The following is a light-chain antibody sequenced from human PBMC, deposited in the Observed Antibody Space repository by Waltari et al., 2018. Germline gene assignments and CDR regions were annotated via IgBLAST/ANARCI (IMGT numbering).Light chain of an antibody. CDR3: YSTDNSGHGV. J-gene: IGLJ3*02. V-gene: IGLV3-10*01. Sequence: SYELTQPPSVSMSPGQPARITCSGERLPQKFASWFQQKSGQAPVLVIYEDSKRPSGIPEKFSGSSSGTVATLTISGAQLEDEADYYCYSTDNSGHGVFGGGTKVTVL. CDR1: RLPQKF. CDR2: EDS.